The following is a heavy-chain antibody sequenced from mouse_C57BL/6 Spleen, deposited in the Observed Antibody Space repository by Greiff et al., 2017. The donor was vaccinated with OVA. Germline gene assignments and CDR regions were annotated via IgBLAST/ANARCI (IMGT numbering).Heavy chain of an antibody. Sequence: VQLQQSGAELVRPGASVKLSCKASGYTFTDYYINWVKQRPGQGLEWIARIYPGSGNTYYNEKFKGKATLTAEKSSSTAYMQLSSLTSEDSAVDFCARSGYYGNVLDVWGTGTTVTVSS. V-gene: IGHV1-76*01. D-gene: IGHD2-1*01. J-gene: IGHJ1*03. CDR2: IYPGSGNT. CDR1: GYTFTDYY. CDR3: ARSGYYGNVLDV.